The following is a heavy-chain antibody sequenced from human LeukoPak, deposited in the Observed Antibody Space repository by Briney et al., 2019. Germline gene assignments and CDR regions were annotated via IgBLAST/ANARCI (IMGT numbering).Heavy chain of an antibody. J-gene: IGHJ3*02. V-gene: IGHV3-30*18. Sequence: GGSLRLSCAASGFTFSSYGMHWVRQAPGKGLEWVAVISYDGSNKYYADSVKGRFTISRDNSKNTLYLQMNSLRAEDTAVYYCAKGLYSRVDIWGQGTMVAVSS. CDR2: ISYDGSNK. CDR1: GFTFSSYG. D-gene: IGHD6-13*01. CDR3: AKGLYSRVDI.